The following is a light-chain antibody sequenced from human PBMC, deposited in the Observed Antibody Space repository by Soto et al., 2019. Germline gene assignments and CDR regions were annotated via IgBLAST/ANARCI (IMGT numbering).Light chain of an antibody. CDR1: STDFVSYNR. CDR2: EAS. Sequence: QCALTPPPSVSGSPGQSVTISCTGTSTDFVSYNRVSWYQPPPGTAPKLISYEASNRPSGVPDRFSGSKSGNTAPLTISGLQAADEADYDCSLYTSENTYVFGTGTKATVL. J-gene: IGLJ1*01. CDR3: SLYTSENTYV. V-gene: IGLV2-18*01.